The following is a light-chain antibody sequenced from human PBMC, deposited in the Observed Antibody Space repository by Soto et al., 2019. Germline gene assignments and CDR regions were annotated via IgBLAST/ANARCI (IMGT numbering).Light chain of an antibody. V-gene: IGKV3-11*01. CDR2: DAS. Sequence: EIVLTQSPATLSLSPGETATLSCRASQSISNYLVWYQQKPGQAPRLLIYDASNRATGIPARFSGSGSGTDFTITISRLEPEEFAMYYCQQRSNWPPLTFGGGPKVEIK. CDR3: QQRSNWPPLT. CDR1: QSISNY. J-gene: IGKJ4*01.